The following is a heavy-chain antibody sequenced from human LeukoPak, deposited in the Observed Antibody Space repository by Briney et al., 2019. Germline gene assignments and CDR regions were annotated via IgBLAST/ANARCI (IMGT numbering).Heavy chain of an antibody. V-gene: IGHV3-48*01. D-gene: IGHD3-3*01. CDR3: ARTYYDFWSGYYSHEGNPFDY. CDR1: GFTFSSYS. CDR2: ISSSSSTI. J-gene: IGHJ4*02. Sequence: GGSLRLSCAASGFTFSSYSMNWVRQAPGKGLEWVSDISSSSSTIYYADSVKGRFTFSRDNAKISLDLEMNSLRAEDTAVYYCARTYYDFWSGYYSHEGNPFDYWGQGTLVTVSS.